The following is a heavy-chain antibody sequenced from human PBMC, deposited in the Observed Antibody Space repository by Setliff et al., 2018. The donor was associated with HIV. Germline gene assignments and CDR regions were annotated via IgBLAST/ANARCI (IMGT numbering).Heavy chain of an antibody. V-gene: IGHV1-69*13. CDR3: AIGPKKGVDILPPDS. CDR2: IVPVFRTV. Sequence: ASVKVSCKTSRGTFFTYAFTWVRQAPGQGLEWVGGIVPVFRTVNYAQKLQGRVTITADESTSASYMELTSLTSDDTAVYYCAIGPKKGVDILPPDSWGQGTLVTVSS. J-gene: IGHJ4*02. CDR1: RGTFFTYA. D-gene: IGHD3-3*01.